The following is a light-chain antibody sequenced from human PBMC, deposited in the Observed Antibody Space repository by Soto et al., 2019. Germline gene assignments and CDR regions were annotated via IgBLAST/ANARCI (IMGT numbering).Light chain of an antibody. Sequence: QSVLTQPASVSGSPGQSITISCTGTSSDVGGYNYVSWYQQHPGKAPKLMIYDVSNQPSGVSNRFSGSKSGNTASLTISGLQAEDEADYYCTSYTTSSTQVFGTGTKVTV. CDR2: DVS. J-gene: IGLJ1*01. CDR3: TSYTTSSTQV. CDR1: SSDVGGYNY. V-gene: IGLV2-14*03.